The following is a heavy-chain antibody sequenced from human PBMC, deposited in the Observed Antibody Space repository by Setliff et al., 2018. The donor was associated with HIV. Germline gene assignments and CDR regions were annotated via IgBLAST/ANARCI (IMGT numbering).Heavy chain of an antibody. CDR2: IYTSGST. V-gene: IGHV4-61*09. D-gene: IGHD5-18*01. CDR1: GGSISSGSYY. Sequence: SETLSLTCTVSGGSISSGSYYWSWIRQPAGKGLEWIGHIYTSGSTNYNPSLKSRATISVDTSKNQFSLRLTSVTAADTAVYYCARERSRGYTDPPRFDYWGQGTLVTVSS. CDR3: ARERSRGYTDPPRFDY. J-gene: IGHJ4*02.